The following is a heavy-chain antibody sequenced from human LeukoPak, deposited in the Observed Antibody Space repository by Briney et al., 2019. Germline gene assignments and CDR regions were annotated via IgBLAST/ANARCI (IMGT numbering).Heavy chain of an antibody. Sequence: GRSLRLSCAASGFTFSSHGMHWVRQAPGKGLEWVALMSYDGTNKVYADSVKGRFTISRGNFKNTLYLEMNNLRAEDTAVYYCAKRGYCSGGRCYSFHFDYWGQGTLVTVSS. CDR3: AKRGYCSGGRCYSFHFDY. D-gene: IGHD2-15*01. CDR1: GFTFSSHG. V-gene: IGHV3-30*18. CDR2: MSYDGTNK. J-gene: IGHJ4*02.